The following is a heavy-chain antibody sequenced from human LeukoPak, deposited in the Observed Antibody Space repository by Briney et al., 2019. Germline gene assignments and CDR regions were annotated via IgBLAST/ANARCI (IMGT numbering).Heavy chain of an antibody. CDR1: GYTFTSYY. CDR3: ARDPIDILTGYPPVYFDY. J-gene: IGHJ4*02. CDR2: INPSGAST. Sequence: ASVKVSCKASGYTFTSYYIHWVRQAPGQGLEWMGIINPSGASTSYAQKFQGRVTMTRDMSTSTVYMELSSLRSEDTAVYYCARDPIDILTGYPPVYFDYWGQGTLVTVSS. D-gene: IGHD3-9*01. V-gene: IGHV1-46*01.